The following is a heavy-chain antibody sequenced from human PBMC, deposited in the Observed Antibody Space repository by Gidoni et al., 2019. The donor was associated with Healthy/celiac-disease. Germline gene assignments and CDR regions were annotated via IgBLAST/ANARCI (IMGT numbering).Heavy chain of an antibody. D-gene: IGHD6-6*01. V-gene: IGHV2-5*01. Sequence: QITLKESGPTLVKPTQTLTLTCTFSGFSLRTSGVGVGWIRQPPGKALEWRALIYWNDDKRYSPSLKSRLTITKDTSKNQVVLTMTNMDPVDTATYYCALRGPYSSSSFYYFDYWGQGTLVTVSS. CDR2: IYWNDDK. J-gene: IGHJ4*02. CDR1: GFSLRTSGVG. CDR3: ALRGPYSSSSFYYFDY.